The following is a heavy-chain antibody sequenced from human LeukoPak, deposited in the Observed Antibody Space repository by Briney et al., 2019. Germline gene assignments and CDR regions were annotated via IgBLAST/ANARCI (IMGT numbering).Heavy chain of an antibody. CDR2: ISGSGGST. CDR1: GFSFSSYA. D-gene: IGHD2-15*01. Sequence: PGGSLRLSCAASGFSFSSYAMSWVRQAPGKGLEWVSAISGSGGSTYYADSVKGRFTISRDNSKNTLYLQMNSLRAEDTAVYYCARDRGAYCSGGSCYSRNWFDPWGQGTLVTVSS. V-gene: IGHV3-23*01. CDR3: ARDRGAYCSGGSCYSRNWFDP. J-gene: IGHJ5*02.